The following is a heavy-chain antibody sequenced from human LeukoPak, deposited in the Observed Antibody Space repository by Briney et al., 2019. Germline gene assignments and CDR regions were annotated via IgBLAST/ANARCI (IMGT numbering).Heavy chain of an antibody. CDR3: ARDPAGNFGGAAYYFDS. CDR2: IYYSGST. J-gene: IGHJ4*02. D-gene: IGHD4-23*01. CDR1: GGSISTYY. V-gene: IGHV4-59*01. Sequence: PSETLSFTCSVSGGSISTYYWTWIRQPPGKGLERIGYIYYSGSTQYNPSLKSRVTMSVETSKNQFSLSLTSVTAADTAVYYCARDPAGNFGGAAYYFDSWGPGTLVTVSA.